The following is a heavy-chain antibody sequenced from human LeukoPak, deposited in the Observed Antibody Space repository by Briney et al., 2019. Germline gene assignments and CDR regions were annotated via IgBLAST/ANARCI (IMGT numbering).Heavy chain of an antibody. V-gene: IGHV1-46*01. CDR3: ARLFLRGSYYVSSGYLPDAFGI. CDR2: INPSGGST. J-gene: IGHJ3*02. Sequence: ASVKVSCKASGYTFTSYYMHWVRQAPGQGLEWMGIINPSGGSTSYAQKFQGRVTMTRDTSTSTVYMELSSLRSEDTAVYYCARLFLRGSYYVSSGYLPDAFGIWGQGTMVTVSS. CDR1: GYTFTSYY. D-gene: IGHD3-22*01.